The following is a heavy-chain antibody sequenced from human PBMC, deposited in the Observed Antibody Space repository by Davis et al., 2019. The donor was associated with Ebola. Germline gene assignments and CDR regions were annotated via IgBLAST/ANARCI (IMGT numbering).Heavy chain of an antibody. J-gene: IGHJ3*02. V-gene: IGHV3-21*01. Sequence: GGSLRLSCEASGFTFSSYSMNWVRQAPGKGLEWVSSISSSSSYIYYADSVKGRFTISRDNAKNALYLQMNSLRAEDTAVYYCARDELKYYYDSSGYGTADAFDIWGQGTLVTVSS. D-gene: IGHD3-22*01. CDR2: ISSSSSYI. CDR3: ARDELKYYYDSSGYGTADAFDI. CDR1: GFTFSSYS.